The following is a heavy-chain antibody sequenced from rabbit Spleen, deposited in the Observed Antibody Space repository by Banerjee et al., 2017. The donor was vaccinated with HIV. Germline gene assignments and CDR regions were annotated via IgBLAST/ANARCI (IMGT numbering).Heavy chain of an antibody. CDR3: GRSSNAGYAGYGYGSNL. J-gene: IGHJ4*01. CDR1: GCDISNYYY. D-gene: IGHD7-1*01. Sequence: QTLEESGGDLVKPGASLTLTCRDSGCDISNYYYIYWVRQAPGKGLEWIGCIYTGGSGGIYYASWARGRLTISKSSSTTVTLQMTSLTAADTATYFCGRSSNAGYAGYGYGSNLWGPGTLVTVS. CDR2: IYTGGSGGI. V-gene: IGHV1S40*01.